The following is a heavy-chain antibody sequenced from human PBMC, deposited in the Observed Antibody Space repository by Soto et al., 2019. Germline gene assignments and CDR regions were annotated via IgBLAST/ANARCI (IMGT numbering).Heavy chain of an antibody. J-gene: IGHJ3*02. Sequence: SETLSLTYTVSGGSISSYYWSWIRQPPGKGLEWIGYIYYSGSTNYNPSLKSRVTISVDTSKNQFSLKLSSVTAADTAVYYCARGADYGDYADAFDIWGQGTMVTVSS. V-gene: IGHV4-59*01. CDR2: IYYSGST. CDR3: ARGADYGDYADAFDI. CDR1: GGSISSYY. D-gene: IGHD4-17*01.